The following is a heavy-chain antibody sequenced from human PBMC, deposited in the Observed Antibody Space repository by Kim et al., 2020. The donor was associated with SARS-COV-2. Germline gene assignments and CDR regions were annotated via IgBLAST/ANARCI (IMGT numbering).Heavy chain of an antibody. V-gene: IGHV3-66*01. CDR1: GFTVSSNY. CDR3: AREDRYCSSTSCPNWFDP. D-gene: IGHD2-2*01. CDR2: IYSGGST. J-gene: IGHJ5*02. Sequence: GGSLRLSCAASGFTVSSNYMSWVRQAPGKGLEWVSVIYSGGSTYYADSVKGRFTISRDNSKNTLYLQMNSLRAEDTAVYYCAREDRYCSSTSCPNWFDPWGQGTLVTVSS.